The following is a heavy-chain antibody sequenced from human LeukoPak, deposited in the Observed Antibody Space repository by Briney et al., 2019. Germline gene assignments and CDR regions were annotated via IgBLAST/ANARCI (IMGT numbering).Heavy chain of an antibody. Sequence: GGSLRLSCAASGLTFSNYAMSWVRQAPGKGLEWDSGISDSGGSTHYADSVEGRFTISRDNSKNTLYLQMNSLRAEDTAVYYCAKDPLRGVRDWLDPWGQGTLVTVSS. CDR3: AKDPLRGVRDWLDP. CDR1: GLTFSNYA. J-gene: IGHJ5*02. CDR2: ISDSGGST. D-gene: IGHD3-10*01. V-gene: IGHV3-23*01.